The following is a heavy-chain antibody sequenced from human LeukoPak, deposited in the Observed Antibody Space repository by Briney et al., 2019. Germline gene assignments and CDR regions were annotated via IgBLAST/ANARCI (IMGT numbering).Heavy chain of an antibody. CDR1: GGSLSGYY. J-gene: IGHJ3*02. D-gene: IGHD6-13*01. CDR2: INHSGST. V-gene: IGHV4-34*01. Sequence: PSETLSLTCAVYGGSLSGYYWSWIRQPPGKGLECIGEINHSGSTNYNPSLKSRVTISVDTSKNQFSLKLSSVTAADTAVYYCARERRAGAAFDIWGQGTMVTVSS. CDR3: ARERRAGAAFDI.